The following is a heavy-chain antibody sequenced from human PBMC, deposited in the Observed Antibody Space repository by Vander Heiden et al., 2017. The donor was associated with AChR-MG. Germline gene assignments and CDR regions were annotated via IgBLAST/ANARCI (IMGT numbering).Heavy chain of an antibody. Sequence: QVQLVQSGAEVKKPGASVKVSCKASGYTFTSYGISWVRQAPGQGLEWMGWISAYNGNTNYAQKLQGRVTMTTDTSTSTAYMELRSLRSDDTAVYYCARVEWDTYDFWSGYYFPYYYYYGMDVWGQGTTVTVSS. CDR1: GYTFTSYG. V-gene: IGHV1-18*01. D-gene: IGHD3-3*01. CDR3: ARVEWDTYDFWSGYYFPYYYYYGMDV. J-gene: IGHJ6*02. CDR2: ISAYNGNT.